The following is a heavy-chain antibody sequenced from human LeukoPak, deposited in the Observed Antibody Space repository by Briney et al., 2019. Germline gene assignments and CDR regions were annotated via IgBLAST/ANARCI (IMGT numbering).Heavy chain of an antibody. Sequence: GGSLRLSCAPSGFTFSDYNMNWVRQAPGKGLEWVSYFSSGSVTIYYADSVKGRFTISRDNAKNSLYLQMNSLRAEDTAVYYCARDRVNWNDGVDYWGQGTLVTVSS. J-gene: IGHJ4*02. V-gene: IGHV3-48*01. CDR3: ARDRVNWNDGVDY. CDR1: GFTFSDYN. D-gene: IGHD1-20*01. CDR2: FSSGSVTI.